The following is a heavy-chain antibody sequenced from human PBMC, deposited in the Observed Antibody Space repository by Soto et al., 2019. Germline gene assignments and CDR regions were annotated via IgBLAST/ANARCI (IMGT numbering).Heavy chain of an antibody. CDR3: ARDSQDIVVVPAAMFGYYYGMDV. CDR1: GYTFTSYD. CDR2: ISAYNGNT. J-gene: IGHJ6*02. Sequence: ASVKVSCKASGYTFTSYDINWVRQATGQGFEWMGWISAYNGNTNYAQKLQGRVTMTTDTSTSTAYMELRSLRSDDTAVYYCARDSQDIVVVPAAMFGYYYGMDVWGQGTTVTVSS. V-gene: IGHV1-18*01. D-gene: IGHD2-2*01.